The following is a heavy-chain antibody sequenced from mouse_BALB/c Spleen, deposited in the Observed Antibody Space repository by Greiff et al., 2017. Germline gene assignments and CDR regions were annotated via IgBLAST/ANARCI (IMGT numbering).Heavy chain of an antibody. CDR1: GYTFTNYW. J-gene: IGHJ3*01. Sequence: QVQLQQSGAELVRPGTSVKISCKASGYTFTNYWLGWVKQRPGHGLEWIGDIYPGGGYTNYNEKFKGKATLTADTSSSTAYMQLSSLTSEDSAVYFWASGKPYYDGYYGFAYWGQGTLVTVSA. D-gene: IGHD2-3*01. CDR2: IYPGGGYT. CDR3: ASGKPYYDGYYGFAY. V-gene: IGHV1-63*02.